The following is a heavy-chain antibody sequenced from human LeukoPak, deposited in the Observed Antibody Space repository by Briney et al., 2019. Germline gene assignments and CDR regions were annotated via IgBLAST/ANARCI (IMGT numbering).Heavy chain of an antibody. J-gene: IGHJ6*04. CDR1: GFTFSSYE. V-gene: IGHV3-48*03. CDR2: ISSSGSTI. Sequence: GGSLRLSCAASGFTFSSYETNWVRQAPGKGLEWVSYISSSGSTIYYADSVKGRFTIPRDNAKNSLYLQMNSLRAEDTAVYYCAREGGDYVYYYYGMDVWGKGTTVTVSS. CDR3: AREGGDYVYYYYGMDV. D-gene: IGHD4-17*01.